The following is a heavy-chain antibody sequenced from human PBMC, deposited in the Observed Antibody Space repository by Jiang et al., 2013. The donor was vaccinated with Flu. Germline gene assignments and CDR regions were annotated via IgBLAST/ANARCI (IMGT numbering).Heavy chain of an antibody. CDR2: ISSSGSTI. CDR1: GFTFSSYE. V-gene: IGHV3-48*03. CDR3: ARVRGFDYYGSGSYYSVYYYGMDV. J-gene: IGHJ6*02. D-gene: IGHD3-10*01. Sequence: VQLVESGGGLVQPGGSLRLSCAASGFTFSSYEMNWVRQAPGKGLEWVSYISSSGSTIYYADSVKGRFTISRDNAKNSLYLQMNSLRAEDTAVYYCARVRGFDYYGSGSYYSVYYYGMDVWGQGTTVTVSS.